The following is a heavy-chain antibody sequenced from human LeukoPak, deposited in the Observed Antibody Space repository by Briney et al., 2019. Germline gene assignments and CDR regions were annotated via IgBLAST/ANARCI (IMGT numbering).Heavy chain of an antibody. CDR2: IYHSGST. CDR3: ASHYYGSGFD. V-gene: IGHV4-4*02. J-gene: IGHJ4*02. D-gene: IGHD3-10*01. CDR1: GGSISSRNW. Sequence: PSGTLSLTCGVSGGSISSRNWWNWVRQPPGKGLEWVGEIYHSGSTNYNPSLKSRVTISVDKSKNQFSLKLSSVTAADTAVYYCASHYYGSGFDWGQGTLVTVSS.